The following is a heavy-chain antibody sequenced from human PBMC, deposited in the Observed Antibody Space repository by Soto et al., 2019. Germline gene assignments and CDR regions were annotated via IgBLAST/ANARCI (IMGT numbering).Heavy chain of an antibody. CDR2: IYYSGST. J-gene: IGHJ5*02. CDR3: ARGQGFWSGYYST. V-gene: IGHV4-59*01. D-gene: IGHD3-3*01. CDR1: GGSISSYY. Sequence: PSETLSLTCSVSGGSISSYYWNWIRQPPGKGLEWIGYIYYSGSTNYNPSLKSRVTMSVDTSKNQFSLKLSSVTAADTAVYYCARGQGFWSGYYSTWGQGTLVTVSS.